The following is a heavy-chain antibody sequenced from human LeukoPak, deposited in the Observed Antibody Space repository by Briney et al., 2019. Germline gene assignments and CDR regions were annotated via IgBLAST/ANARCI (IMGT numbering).Heavy chain of an antibody. CDR3: ARVRYDSSGYYSFHFDY. J-gene: IGHJ4*02. CDR2: IYYSGST. CDR1: GGSISSGDYY. Sequence: PSETLSLTCTVSGGSISSGDYYWSWIRQPPGKGLEWIGYIYYSGSTYYNPSLKSRVTISVDTSKNQFSLKLSSVTAADTAVYHCARVRYDSSGYYSFHFDYWGQGTLVTVSS. D-gene: IGHD3-22*01. V-gene: IGHV4-30-4*08.